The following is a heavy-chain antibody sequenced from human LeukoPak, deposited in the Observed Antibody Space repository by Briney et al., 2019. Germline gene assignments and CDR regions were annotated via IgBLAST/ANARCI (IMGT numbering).Heavy chain of an antibody. Sequence: PGGSLRLSCAASGFTFSSYGMHWVRQAPGKGLEWVAFIRYDRSNKYYADSVKGRFTIFRDNSKNTLYLQMNSLRAEDTAVYYCAKDRDYYGSGSYPDYWGQGTLVTVSS. CDR2: IRYDRSNK. CDR1: GFTFSSYG. CDR3: AKDRDYYGSGSYPDY. D-gene: IGHD3-10*01. J-gene: IGHJ4*02. V-gene: IGHV3-30*02.